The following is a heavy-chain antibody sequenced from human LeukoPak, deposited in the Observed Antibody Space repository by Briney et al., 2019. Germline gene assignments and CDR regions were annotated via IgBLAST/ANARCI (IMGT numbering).Heavy chain of an antibody. D-gene: IGHD3/OR15-3a*01. CDR2: INPNSGGT. J-gene: IGHJ4*02. V-gene: IGHV1-2*02. CDR3: ARGPLLLDSYYFDY. Sequence: ASVKVSCKASGYTFTGYYMYWVRQAPGQGLEWMGWINPNSGGTNYAQRFQGRVTMTSDTSINTAYMELSSLRSDDTAVYYCARGPLLLDSYYFDYWGQGTLVTVSS. CDR1: GYTFTGYY.